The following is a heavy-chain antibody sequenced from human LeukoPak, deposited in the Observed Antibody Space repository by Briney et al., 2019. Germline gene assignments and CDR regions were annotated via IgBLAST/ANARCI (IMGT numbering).Heavy chain of an antibody. J-gene: IGHJ4*02. D-gene: IGHD4-23*01. CDR3: AREDYGGNSGFDY. CDR2: IRYDGSNE. CDR1: QFTFRSYD. Sequence: GRYLRLSCAASQFTFRSYDMYWVRQAPGKGLEWVAFIRYDGSNEYYADSVKGRFTISRDNAKNSLYLQMNSLRAEDTAVYYCAREDYGGNSGFDYWGQGTLVTVSS. V-gene: IGHV3-33*01.